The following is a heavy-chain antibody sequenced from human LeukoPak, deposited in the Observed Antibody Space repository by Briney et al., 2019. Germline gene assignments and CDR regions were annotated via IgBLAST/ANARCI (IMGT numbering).Heavy chain of an antibody. Sequence: GGSLRLSCAASGFTFGSYDLSWVRQAPGKGLECVAAISRGVGSTYYADSVKGRFTISRDNSKNTLYLQMNNLRADDTAVYYCAKKGQADDYGKPDWGQGALVTVSS. V-gene: IGHV3-23*01. CDR2: ISRGVGST. CDR3: AKKGQADDYGKPD. D-gene: IGHD4-17*01. CDR1: GFTFGSYD. J-gene: IGHJ4*02.